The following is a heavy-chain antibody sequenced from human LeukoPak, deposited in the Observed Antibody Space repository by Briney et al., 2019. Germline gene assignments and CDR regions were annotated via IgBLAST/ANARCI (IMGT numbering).Heavy chain of an antibody. D-gene: IGHD6-13*01. CDR2: IFYSGST. CDR3: ARLAAAGTPDY. J-gene: IGHJ4*02. CDR1: GGSVSSGSYY. V-gene: IGHV4-61*01. Sequence: KSSETLSLTCTVTGGSVSSGSYYWSWIRQPPGKGLEWIGYIFYSGSTNYNPSLKSRVTISVDTSKNQFSLRLSSVTAADTAVYYCARLAAAGTPDYWGQGTLVTVSS.